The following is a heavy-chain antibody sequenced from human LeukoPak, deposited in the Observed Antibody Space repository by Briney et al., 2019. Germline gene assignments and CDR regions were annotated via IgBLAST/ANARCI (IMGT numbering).Heavy chain of an antibody. J-gene: IGHJ4*02. V-gene: IGHV3-53*01. CDR3: AGDKTTGGWYEFDY. D-gene: IGHD6-19*01. CDR1: GFTLSSNY. CDR2: ISNDGDT. Sequence: GGSLRLSCAASGFTLSSNYMSWVRQGPGKGLECVSVISNDGDTYYSDAVKGRFTISRDTSKNTVSLQMNSLRAEDTAVYYCAGDKTTGGWYEFDYWGRGTLVTVSS.